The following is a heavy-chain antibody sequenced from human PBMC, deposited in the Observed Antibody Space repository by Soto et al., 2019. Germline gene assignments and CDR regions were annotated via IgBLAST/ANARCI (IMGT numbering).Heavy chain of an antibody. CDR3: ARRGSSSWYPGLGWFDP. CDR1: GYSFATYW. J-gene: IGHJ5*02. V-gene: IGHV5-51*01. CDR2: IYPGDSDT. D-gene: IGHD6-13*01. Sequence: GESLKISCKGSGYSFATYWIGWVRQMPGKGLEWMGIIYPGDSDTRYSPSFQGQVTISADKSISTAYLQWSSLKASDTAMYYCARRGSSSWYPGLGWFDPWGQGTLVTVSS.